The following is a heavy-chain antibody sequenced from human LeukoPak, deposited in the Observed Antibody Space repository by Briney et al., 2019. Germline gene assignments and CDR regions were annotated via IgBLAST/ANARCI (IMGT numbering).Heavy chain of an antibody. CDR1: GGSISSYY. D-gene: IGHD6-19*01. Sequence: SETLSLTCTVSGGSISSYYWSWIRQPPGKGLEWIGYIYYSGSTYYNPSLKSRVTISVDTSKNQFSLKLSSVTAADTAVYYCARVEAVAGGLDYWGQGTLVTVSS. J-gene: IGHJ4*02. CDR3: ARVEAVAGGLDY. V-gene: IGHV4-59*12. CDR2: IYYSGST.